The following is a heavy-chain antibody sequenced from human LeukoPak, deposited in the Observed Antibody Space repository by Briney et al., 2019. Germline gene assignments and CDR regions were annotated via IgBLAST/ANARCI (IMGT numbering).Heavy chain of an antibody. D-gene: IGHD3-22*01. CDR3: ARGTMTDAFDI. Sequence: SETLSLTCTVSGGSISSGRYYWSWIRQPAGKGLEWIGRIYTSGSTNYNPSLKSRVPISVDTYKNHFSLKLSSVTAADTAVYYCARGTMTDAFDIWGQGTMVTVSS. V-gene: IGHV4-61*02. CDR2: IYTSGST. CDR1: GGSISSGRYY. J-gene: IGHJ3*02.